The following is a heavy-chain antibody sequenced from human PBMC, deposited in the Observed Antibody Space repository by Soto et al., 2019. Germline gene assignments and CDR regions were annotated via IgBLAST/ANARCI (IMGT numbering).Heavy chain of an antibody. Sequence: SETLSLTCAVYGGSFGAYYWSWIRQPPGKGLEWIGEINHSGGTSYNPSLKSRVTISVDTPKSQFSLNLTSVTDADRAVYYCARGSVDTVYSSDFYEYWGQGTPVTVSS. CDR1: GGSFGAYY. D-gene: IGHD3-22*01. V-gene: IGHV4-34*01. CDR2: INHSGGT. J-gene: IGHJ4*02. CDR3: ARGSVDTVYSSDFYEY.